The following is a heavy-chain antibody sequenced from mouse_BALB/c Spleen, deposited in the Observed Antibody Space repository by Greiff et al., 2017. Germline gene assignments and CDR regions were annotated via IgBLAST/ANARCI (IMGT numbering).Heavy chain of an antibody. CDR1: GYSITSGYY. Sequence: ESGPGLVKPSQSLSLTCSVTGYSITSGYYWNWIRQFPGNKLEWMGYISYDGSSNYNPSLKNRISITRDTSKNQFFLKLNSVTTEDTATYYCARGRGPAWFAYWGQGTLVTVSA. CDR2: ISYDGSS. V-gene: IGHV3-6*02. J-gene: IGHJ3*01. CDR3: ARGRGPAWFAY.